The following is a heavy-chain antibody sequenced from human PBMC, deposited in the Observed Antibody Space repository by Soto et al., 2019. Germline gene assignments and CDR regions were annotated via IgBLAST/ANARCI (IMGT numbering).Heavy chain of an antibody. CDR1: GFTFSSYS. V-gene: IGHV3-21*01. CDR2: ISSSSSYI. Sequence: GGSLRLSCAASGFTFSSYSMNWVRQAPGKGLEWVSSISSSSSYIYYADSVKGRFTISRDNAKNSLYLQMNSLRAEDTAVYYCARDREDGGYDFWYYYYGMDVWGQGTTVTVSS. CDR3: ARDREDGGYDFWYYYYGMDV. D-gene: IGHD5-12*01. J-gene: IGHJ6*02.